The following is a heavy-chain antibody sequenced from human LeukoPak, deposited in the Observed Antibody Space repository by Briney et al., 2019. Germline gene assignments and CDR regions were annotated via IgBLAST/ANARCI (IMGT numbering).Heavy chain of an antibody. CDR2: IYFSGIT. V-gene: IGHV4-59*01. J-gene: IGHJ4*02. CDR1: GGSISSYY. D-gene: IGHD3-3*01. CDR3: ARSTYYDFWSGGGGVDY. Sequence: SETLSLTCTVPGGSISSYYWSSIRQPPGKGLEWIGYIYFSGITNYNPSLKSRVTISVDTSKTQFSLKLSSVTAADTAVYYCARSTYYDFWSGGGGVDYWGQGTLVTVSS.